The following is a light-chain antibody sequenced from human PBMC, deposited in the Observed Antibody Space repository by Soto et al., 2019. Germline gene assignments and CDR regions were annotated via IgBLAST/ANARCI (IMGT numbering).Light chain of an antibody. CDR3: QSYDSSLSGYV. V-gene: IGLV1-40*01. CDR1: SSNIGAGYD. Sequence: QSVLTQPPSVSGAPGQRVTLSCTGSSSNIGAGYDVHWYQQLPGAAPKLLTYDSTNRPSGVPDRFSGSKSGTSASLAITGLQAEDEADYYCQSYDSSLSGYVFGTGTKLTVL. J-gene: IGLJ1*01. CDR2: DST.